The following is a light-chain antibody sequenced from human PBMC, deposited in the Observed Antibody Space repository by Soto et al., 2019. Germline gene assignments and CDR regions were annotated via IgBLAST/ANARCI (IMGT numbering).Light chain of an antibody. CDR1: QSVAGTN. J-gene: IGKJ1*01. CDR2: CAS. V-gene: IGKV3-20*01. Sequence: EIVLTQSPGTLSLSPGERATLSCRASQSVAGTNLAWYQQKPGQAPRLLIFCASFRAPGIPDMFSGSGSGTDFTLTISRLEPEDFAVYYCQQYDTPPRTFGQGTRVEIK. CDR3: QQYDTPPRT.